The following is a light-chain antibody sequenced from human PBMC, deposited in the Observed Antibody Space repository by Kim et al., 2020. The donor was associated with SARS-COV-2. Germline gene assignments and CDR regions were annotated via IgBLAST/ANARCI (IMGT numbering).Light chain of an antibody. V-gene: IGKV3D-7*01. CDR2: GAS. J-gene: IGKJ1*01. Sequence: PGERVTLSCRASQSVSSSYLTWYQQKPGQAPRLLIYGASTRATGIPARFIGSGSGTDFTLTISSLQPEDFAVYYCQQDYNLPTFGQGTKVDIK. CDR3: QQDYNLPT. CDR1: QSVSSSY.